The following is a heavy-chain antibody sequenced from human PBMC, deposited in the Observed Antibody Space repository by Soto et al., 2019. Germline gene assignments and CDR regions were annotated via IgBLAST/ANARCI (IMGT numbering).Heavy chain of an antibody. J-gene: IGHJ4*02. CDR2: ISNDGSSE. CDR1: GFTFNKYG. V-gene: IGHV3-30*18. CDR3: ANQERGSYFAY. D-gene: IGHD3-16*01. Sequence: QVQLVEPGGRVVQPGRSLRRSCAASGFTFNKYGMHWVRQAPGKGLEWVAAISNDGSSEYYADSVLGRFTISRDNPKNTLYLQMHSLKSEDTSVYSCANQERGSYFAYGGQGPLVTVSS.